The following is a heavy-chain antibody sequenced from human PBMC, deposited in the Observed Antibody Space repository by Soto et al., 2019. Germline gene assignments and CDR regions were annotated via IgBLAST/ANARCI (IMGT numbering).Heavy chain of an antibody. J-gene: IGHJ3*02. CDR2: ISGSGTTA. V-gene: IGHV3-23*01. CDR3: AKTTDGWFSAFDI. CDR1: GGTFSSYA. Sequence: SCKASGGTFSSYAMCWVRHAPGKGLEWVSAISGSGTTAYYADSVKGRFTFSRDNSKKTMYLQMNSLRAEDTAVYYCAKTTDGWFSAFDIWGQGTMVTVSS. D-gene: IGHD6-19*01.